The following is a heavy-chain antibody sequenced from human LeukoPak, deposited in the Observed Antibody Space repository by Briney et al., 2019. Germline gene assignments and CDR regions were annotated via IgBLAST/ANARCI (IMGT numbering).Heavy chain of an antibody. Sequence: SETLSLTCAVYGGSFSGYYWSWIRQPPGKGLEWIGEINHSGSTNYNPSLKSRVTISVDTSKNQFSLKLSSVTAADTAVYYCARGWRHYAFDIWGQGTMVTVSS. J-gene: IGHJ3*02. CDR3: ARGWRHYAFDI. CDR2: INHSGST. CDR1: GGSFSGYY. V-gene: IGHV4-34*01. D-gene: IGHD3-3*02.